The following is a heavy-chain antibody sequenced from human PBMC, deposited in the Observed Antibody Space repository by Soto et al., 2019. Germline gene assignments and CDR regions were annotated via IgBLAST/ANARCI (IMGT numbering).Heavy chain of an antibody. CDR3: ANSYSSGWYFDY. CDR1: GFTFSSYA. J-gene: IGHJ4*02. V-gene: IGHV3-23*01. CDR2: ISGSGGST. D-gene: IGHD6-19*01. Sequence: PGGSLRLSCAASGFTFSSYAMSWVRQAPGKGLEWVSAISGSGGSTYYADSVKGRFTISRDNSKNTLYLQMNSLRAEDTAVYYCANSYSSGWYFDYWGQGNLVTVSS.